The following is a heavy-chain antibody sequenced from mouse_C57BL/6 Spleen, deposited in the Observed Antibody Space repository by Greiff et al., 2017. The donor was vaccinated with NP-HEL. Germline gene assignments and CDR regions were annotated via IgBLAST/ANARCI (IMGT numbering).Heavy chain of an antibody. V-gene: IGHV1-52*01. CDR2: IDPSDSET. D-gene: IGHD4-1*01. J-gene: IGHJ4*01. Sequence: VQLQQPGAELVRPGSSVKLSCKASGYTFTSYWMHWVKQRPIQGLEWIGNIDPSDSETPYNQKFKDKATLTVDKSSSTAYMQLSSLTSEDSAVYYCARCPGTGAMDYWGQGTSVTVSS. CDR3: ARCPGTGAMDY. CDR1: GYTFTSYW.